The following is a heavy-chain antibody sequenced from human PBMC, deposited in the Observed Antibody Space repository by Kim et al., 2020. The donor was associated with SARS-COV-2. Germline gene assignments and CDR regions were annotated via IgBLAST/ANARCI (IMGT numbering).Heavy chain of an antibody. Sequence: GGSLRLSCVVSGFTLSDHHMDWVREAPGKGLEWVGRSRNNIGSHTTEYAASVTGRFTVSRDGSANILYLQMNSLKVEDTAVYLCARVVGNKLDFWGQGTLVTVS. CDR2: SRNNIGSHTT. D-gene: IGHD2-15*01. V-gene: IGHV3-72*01. CDR3: ARVVGNKLDF. J-gene: IGHJ4*02. CDR1: GFTLSDHH.